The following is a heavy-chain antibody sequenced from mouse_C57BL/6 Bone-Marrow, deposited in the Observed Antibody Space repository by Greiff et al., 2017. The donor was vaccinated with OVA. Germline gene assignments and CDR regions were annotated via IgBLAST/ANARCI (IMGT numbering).Heavy chain of an antibody. V-gene: IGHV1-15*01. D-gene: IGHD1-1*01. CDR1: GYTFTDYE. J-gene: IGHJ4*01. CDR3: ARSVITTVSMDY. CDR2: IDPETGGT. Sequence: QVQLQQSGAELVRPGASVTLSCKASGYTFTDYEMHWVKQTPVHGLEWIGAIDPETGGTAYNQKFKGKAILTADKSSSTAYMELRSLTSEDSAVYYCARSVITTVSMDYWGQGTSVTVSS.